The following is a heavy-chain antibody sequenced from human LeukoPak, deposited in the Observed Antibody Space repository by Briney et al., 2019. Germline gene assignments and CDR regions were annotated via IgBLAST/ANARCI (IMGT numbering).Heavy chain of an antibody. CDR1: GFTFSSYG. CDR2: IWYDGSNK. D-gene: IGHD3-10*01. Sequence: NPGRSLRLSCAASGFTFSSYGMHWVRQAPGKGLEWVAVIWYDGSNKYYADSVKGRFTISRDNSKNTLYLQMNSLRAEDTAVYYCARDLGGSGSYYKAWGQGTLVTVSS. J-gene: IGHJ5*02. V-gene: IGHV3-33*01. CDR3: ARDLGGSGSYYKA.